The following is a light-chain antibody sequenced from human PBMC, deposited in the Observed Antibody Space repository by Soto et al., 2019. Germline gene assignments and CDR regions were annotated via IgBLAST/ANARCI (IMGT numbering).Light chain of an antibody. CDR1: QNIGTF. J-gene: IGKJ4*01. V-gene: IGKV1-39*01. CDR2: GAS. CDR3: QQSFSNVALS. Sequence: IQMTQSPSSLSASVGDRVTVICQASQNIGTFLNWYQQRPGEAPELLISGASNLQSGVPSRFSGSGSGTDFTLTISGLHPEDFATYYCQQSFSNVALSFGGGTKVDI.